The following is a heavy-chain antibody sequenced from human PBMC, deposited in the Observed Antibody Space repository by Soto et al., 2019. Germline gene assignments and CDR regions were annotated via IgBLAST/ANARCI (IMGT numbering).Heavy chain of an antibody. Sequence: ASVKVSCKASGYTFTSYGISWVRQAPGQGLEWMGWISAYNGNTNYAQKLQGRVTMTTDTSTSTAYMELRSLRSDDTAVYYCARDTAYCSSTSCEYYFDYWGQGTLVTVSS. D-gene: IGHD2-2*01. CDR1: GYTFTSYG. V-gene: IGHV1-18*01. J-gene: IGHJ4*02. CDR2: ISAYNGNT. CDR3: ARDTAYCSSTSCEYYFDY.